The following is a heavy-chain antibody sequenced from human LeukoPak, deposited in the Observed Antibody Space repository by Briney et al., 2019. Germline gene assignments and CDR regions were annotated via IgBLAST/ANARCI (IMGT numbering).Heavy chain of an antibody. CDR3: TSGPSGYLYYYYGMDV. D-gene: IGHD5-12*01. CDR2: IRSKAYGGTT. CDR1: GFTFGDYA. Sequence: GGSLRLSCTASGFTFGDYAMSWVRQAPGKGLEGVGFIRSKAYGGTTEYAASVKGRFTISRDDSKSIAYLQMNSLKTEDTAVYYCTSGPSGYLYYYYGMDVWGKGTTVTVSS. V-gene: IGHV3-49*04. J-gene: IGHJ6*04.